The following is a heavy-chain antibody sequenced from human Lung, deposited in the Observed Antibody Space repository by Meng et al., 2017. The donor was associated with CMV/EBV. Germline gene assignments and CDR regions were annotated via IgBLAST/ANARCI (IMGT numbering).Heavy chain of an antibody. Sequence: SETLSLXCTVSGGSISSSSYYWGWIRQPPGKGLEWIGSIYYSGSTYYNPYLKSRVTISVDTSKNQFSLKLSSVTAADTAVYYCARGSLGLGAMDQRDYWGQGTXVTVSS. CDR3: ARGSLGLGAMDQRDY. V-gene: IGHV4-39*07. J-gene: IGHJ4*01. CDR1: GGSISSSSYY. CDR2: IYYSGST. D-gene: IGHD1-26*01.